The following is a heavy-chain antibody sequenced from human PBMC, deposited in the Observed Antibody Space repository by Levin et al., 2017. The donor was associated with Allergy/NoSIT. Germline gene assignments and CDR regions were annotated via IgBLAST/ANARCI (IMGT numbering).Heavy chain of an antibody. D-gene: IGHD3-3*01. V-gene: IGHV3-30*18. CDR1: GFTFSSYG. CDR3: AKDSAYYDFWSGYYPIDAFDI. CDR2: ISYDGSNK. J-gene: IGHJ3*02. Sequence: PGGSLRLSCAASGFTFSSYGMHWVRQAPGKGLEWVAVISYDGSNKYYAYSVKGRFTISRDNSKNTLYLQMNSLRAEDTAVYYCAKDSAYYDFWSGYYPIDAFDIWGQGTMVTVS.